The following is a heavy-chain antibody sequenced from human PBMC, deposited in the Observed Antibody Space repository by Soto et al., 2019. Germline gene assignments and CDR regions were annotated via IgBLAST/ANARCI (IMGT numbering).Heavy chain of an antibody. CDR3: ASRGGVVPTDY. CDR1: AGSFIGYY. J-gene: IGHJ4*02. D-gene: IGHD3-3*01. V-gene: IGHV4-34*01. CDR2: INHSGST. Sequence: KASQTLSLTCALYAGSFIGYYWSWIRQPPGKGLEWIGEINHSGSTNYNPSLKSRVTISVDTSKNQFSLKLSSVTAADTAVYYCASRGGVVPTDYWGQGTLVTVSS.